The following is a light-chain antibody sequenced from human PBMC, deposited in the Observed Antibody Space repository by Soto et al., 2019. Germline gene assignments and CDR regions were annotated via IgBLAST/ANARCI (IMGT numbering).Light chain of an antibody. J-gene: IGLJ1*01. Sequence: QSALTQPPSASGSPGQSVTISCTGTSSDVGGYDYVSWYQQRPGKAAKLLIHEVTKRPSGVPDRFSGSKSGNTASLTVSGLQAEDEADYYCSSYAGRTLYVFGTGTKLTVL. V-gene: IGLV2-8*01. CDR2: EVT. CDR3: SSYAGRTLYV. CDR1: SSDVGGYDY.